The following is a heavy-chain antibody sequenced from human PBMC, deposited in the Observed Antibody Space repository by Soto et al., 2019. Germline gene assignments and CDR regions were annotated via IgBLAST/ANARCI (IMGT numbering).Heavy chain of an antibody. V-gene: IGHV3-23*01. CDR2: ISGSGGST. Sequence: EVQLLESGGGLVQPGGSLRLSCAASGFTFSSYAMSWVRQAPGKGLEWVSAISGSGGSTYYADSVKGRFTSSRDNSKNTLYLQMNRLRAEDTAVYSCAYSSTPFDYWGQGTLVTVSS. CDR1: GFTFSSYA. J-gene: IGHJ4*02. CDR3: AYSSTPFDY. D-gene: IGHD6-13*01.